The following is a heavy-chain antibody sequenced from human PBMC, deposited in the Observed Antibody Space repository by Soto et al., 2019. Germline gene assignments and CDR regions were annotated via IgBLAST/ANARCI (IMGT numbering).Heavy chain of an antibody. V-gene: IGHV4-4*02. J-gene: IGHJ5*02. D-gene: IGHD3-22*01. Sequence: PSETLSLTCAPSGVSISSSNWWSWVRQPPGKGLEWIGEIYHSGSTNYNPSLKSRVTISVDKSKNQFSLKLSSVTAADTAVYYCGRVTAMQWLLDSQINWFEHWCQGTLVNVSS. CDR3: GRVTAMQWLLDSQINWFEH. CDR1: GVSISSSNW. CDR2: IYHSGST.